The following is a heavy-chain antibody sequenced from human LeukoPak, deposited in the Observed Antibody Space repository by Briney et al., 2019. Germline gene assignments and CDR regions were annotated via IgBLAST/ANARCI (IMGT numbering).Heavy chain of an antibody. CDR2: INHSGST. D-gene: IGHD3-3*02. CDR3: ARGPSRIFGVVIIGTFDY. J-gene: IGHJ4*02. CDR1: GGSISSGGYS. Sequence: SETLSLTCAVSGGSISSGGYSWSWIRQPPGKGLEWIGEINHSGSTNYNPSLKSRVTISVDTSKNQFSLKLSSVTAADTAVYYCARGPSRIFGVVIIGTFDYWGQGTLVTVSS. V-gene: IGHV4-30-2*01.